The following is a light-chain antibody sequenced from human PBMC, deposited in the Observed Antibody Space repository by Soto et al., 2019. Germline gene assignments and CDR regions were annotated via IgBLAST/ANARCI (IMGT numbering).Light chain of an antibody. V-gene: IGKV3-11*01. CDR1: QSVSSY. CDR3: QQRSNWLT. CDR2: DAS. Sequence: IVLTQSPATLSLSPWERATLSCRASQSVSSYLAWYQQKPGQAPRLLIYDASNRATGIPARFSGSGSGTGFTLTISSLEPEDFAVYYCQQRSNWLTFGGGTKVDIK. J-gene: IGKJ4*01.